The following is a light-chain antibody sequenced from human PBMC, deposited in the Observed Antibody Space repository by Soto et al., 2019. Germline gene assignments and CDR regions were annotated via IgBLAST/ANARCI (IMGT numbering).Light chain of an antibody. CDR2: DVG. J-gene: IGLJ1*01. CDR3: NSYREDHPRFYV. CDR1: HSDIGNYNY. V-gene: IGLV2-14*03. Sequence: QSVLTQPPSASGSPGQSITISCTGTHSDIGNYNYVSWYQHLPGKAPKLMIYDVGSRPSGVSSRFSGSKSGNTASLAISGLQAEDEADYYCNSYREDHPRFYVFGTGTKVTVL.